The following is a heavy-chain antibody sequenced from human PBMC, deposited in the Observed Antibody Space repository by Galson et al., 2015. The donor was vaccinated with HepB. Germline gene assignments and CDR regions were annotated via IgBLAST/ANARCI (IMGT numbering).Heavy chain of an antibody. D-gene: IGHD6-13*01. V-gene: IGHV1-46*01. CDR3: ARVPGTIYYYGMDV. CDR1: GYTFTSYY. Sequence: SVKVSCKASGYTFTSYYMHWVRQAPGQGLEWMGMINPSGGSTSYAQKFQGRVTMTSDTSKNQFSLQLNSVTPEDTAVYYCARVPGTIYYYGMDVWGQGTTVTVSS. J-gene: IGHJ6*02. CDR2: INPSGGST.